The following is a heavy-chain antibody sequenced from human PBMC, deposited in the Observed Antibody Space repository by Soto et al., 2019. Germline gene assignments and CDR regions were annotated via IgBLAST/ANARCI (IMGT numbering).Heavy chain of an antibody. CDR1: GYTFTGYY. Sequence: QVQLVQSGAEVKKPGASVKVSCKASGYTFTGYYMHWVRQAPGQGLEWMGWINPNGGGTNYAQKFQGRVTMTRDTSISTAYMELSRLRSDDTAVYYCARGGTKWELEWYNYWGQGTLVTVSS. CDR3: ARGGTKWELEWYNY. V-gene: IGHV1-2*02. J-gene: IGHJ4*02. D-gene: IGHD1-26*01. CDR2: INPNGGGT.